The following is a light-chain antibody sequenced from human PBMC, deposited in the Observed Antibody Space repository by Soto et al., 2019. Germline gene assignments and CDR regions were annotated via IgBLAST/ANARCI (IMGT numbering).Light chain of an antibody. CDR2: DVN. J-gene: IGLJ2*01. CDR1: SNDVGAYNY. CDR3: CSYTRSDTFV. V-gene: IGLV2-14*03. Sequence: QSALTQPASVSGSPGQSITISCAGTSNDVGAYNYVSWYQQHPGKAPKVMIYDVNNRPSGVSYRFSGSKSGNTASLTISGLQAEDEDDYYCCSYTRSDTFVFGGGTKLTVL.